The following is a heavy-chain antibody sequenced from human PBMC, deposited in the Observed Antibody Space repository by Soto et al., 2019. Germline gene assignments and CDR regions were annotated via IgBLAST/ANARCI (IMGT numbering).Heavy chain of an antibody. Sequence: VQLVETGGNLIQPGGSLRLSCAASGFTVSNSYMSWVRQAPGKGLEWVAIIYNGGSTFYADSVKGRFSISRDNSKNTLYLQMNSLRAEDTAIYYCARDGYSSHWNAYWCQGPLVTVSS. V-gene: IGHV3-53*02. D-gene: IGHD1-1*01. J-gene: IGHJ4*02. CDR2: IYNGGST. CDR1: GFTVSNSY. CDR3: ARDGYSSHWNAY.